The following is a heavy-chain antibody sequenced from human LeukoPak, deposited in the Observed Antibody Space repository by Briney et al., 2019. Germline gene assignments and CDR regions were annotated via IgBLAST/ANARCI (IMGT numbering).Heavy chain of an antibody. D-gene: IGHD2/OR15-2a*01. V-gene: IGHV4-59*08. CDR1: GGSISSYY. CDR3: ARHPFQYPFDH. J-gene: IGHJ5*02. Sequence: SETLSLTCTVSGGSISSYYWSWIRQPPGKGLEWIGYIYYSGSTSYNPSLKSRVTISVDTSKNQFSLKLSSVTAADTAVYYCARHPFQYPFDHWGQGTVVSVSS. CDR2: IYYSGST.